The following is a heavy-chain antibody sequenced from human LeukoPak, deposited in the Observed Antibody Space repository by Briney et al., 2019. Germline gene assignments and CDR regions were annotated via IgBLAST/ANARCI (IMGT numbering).Heavy chain of an antibody. CDR2: IIPIFGTA. J-gene: IGHJ4*02. Sequence: SVKVSCTASGGTFSSYAISWVRQAPGQGLGWMGGIIPIFGTANYAQKFQGRVTITADESTSTAYMELSSLRSEDTAVYYCATHSSSWYSPFDYWGQGTLVTVSS. CDR1: GGTFSSYA. V-gene: IGHV1-69*01. CDR3: ATHSSSWYSPFDY. D-gene: IGHD6-13*01.